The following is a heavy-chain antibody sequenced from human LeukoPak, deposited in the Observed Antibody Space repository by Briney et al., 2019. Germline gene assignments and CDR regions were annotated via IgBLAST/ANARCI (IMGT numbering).Heavy chain of an antibody. J-gene: IGHJ4*02. CDR2: ISPYNGNT. Sequence: GSSVKVSCKASGGTFSSYAISWVRQAPGQGLEWMGWISPYNGNTNYAQKFQGRVTLTTDTSTSTAYMELRSLRSDDTAVYYCARGPHERSGYPVDWGQGTLVTVSS. D-gene: IGHD3-22*01. V-gene: IGHV1-18*01. CDR1: GGTFSSYA. CDR3: ARGPHERSGYPVD.